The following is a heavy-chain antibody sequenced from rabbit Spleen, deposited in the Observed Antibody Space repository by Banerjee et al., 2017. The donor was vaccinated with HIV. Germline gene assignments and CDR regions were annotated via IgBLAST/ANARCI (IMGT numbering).Heavy chain of an antibody. V-gene: IGHV1S40*01. J-gene: IGHJ6*01. CDR2: VYAGSSGST. CDR1: GFSFSSSYR. CDR3: ARDSGSSFSSYGMDL. D-gene: IGHD8-1*01. Sequence: QSLEESGGDLVKPGASLTLTCTASGFSFSSSYRTCWVRQAPGKGLEWIACVYAGSSGSTYSATWAKGRFTISKTSSTTVTLQMTSLTAADTATYFCARDSGSSFSSYGMDLWGPGTLVTVS.